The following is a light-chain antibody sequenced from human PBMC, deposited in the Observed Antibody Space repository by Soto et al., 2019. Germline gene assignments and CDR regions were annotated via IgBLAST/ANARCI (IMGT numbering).Light chain of an antibody. CDR2: GAS. CDR1: QVFGSS. J-gene: IGKJ1*01. Sequence: EIVMTQFPATLSVSPGERATFSCRASQVFGSSLAWYQQKPGQAPRLLIYGASSRATGIPDRFSGSGSGTDFTLTISRLEPEDFAVYYCQQYGSSPRTFGQGTKVDI. CDR3: QQYGSSPRT. V-gene: IGKV3-20*01.